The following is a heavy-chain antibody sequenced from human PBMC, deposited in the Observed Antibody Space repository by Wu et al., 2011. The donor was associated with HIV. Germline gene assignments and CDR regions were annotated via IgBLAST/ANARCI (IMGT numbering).Heavy chain of an antibody. CDR3: ARATPQWLYYFDY. CDR1: GYTFINYD. CDR2: MNPNSGGT. V-gene: IGHV1-2*02. Sequence: QVQLVQSGAEVKRPGASVQVSCKASGYTFINYDINWVRQATGQGLEWMGWMNPNSGGTNYAQKFQGRVTMTRDTSISTDYMELSRLRSDDTAVYYCARATPQWLYYFDYWGQGTLVTVSS. J-gene: IGHJ4*02. D-gene: IGHD5-12*01.